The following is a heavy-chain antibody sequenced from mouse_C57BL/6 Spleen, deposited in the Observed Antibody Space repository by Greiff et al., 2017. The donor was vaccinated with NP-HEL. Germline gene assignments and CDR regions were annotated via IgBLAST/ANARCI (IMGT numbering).Heavy chain of an antibody. V-gene: IGHV1-82*01. J-gene: IGHJ1*03. CDR1: GYAFSSSW. CDR3: AIYYGNYGYFDV. Sequence: QVQLQQSGPELVKPGASVKISCKASGYAFSSSWMNWVKQRPGKGLEWIGRIYPGDGDTNYNGKFKGKATLTADKSSSTAYMQLSSLTSEDSAVYFCAIYYGNYGYFDVWGTGTTVTVSS. CDR2: IYPGDGDT. D-gene: IGHD2-1*01.